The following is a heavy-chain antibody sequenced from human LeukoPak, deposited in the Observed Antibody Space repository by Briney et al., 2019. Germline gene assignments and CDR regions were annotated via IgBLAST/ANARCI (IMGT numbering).Heavy chain of an antibody. CDR1: GYTFTDYY. J-gene: IGHJ4*02. D-gene: IGHD1/OR15-1a*01. V-gene: IGHV1-2*02. CDR3: ARWEHHGGAFDY. Sequence: ASVKVSCKASGYTFTDYYMHWVRQAPGQGLQWMGWINPHSGGTIYAQKFQGRVTMTRDTSISTAYMELRRLRSDDTAVYYCARWEHHGGAFDYWGQGTLVTVSS. CDR2: INPHSGGT.